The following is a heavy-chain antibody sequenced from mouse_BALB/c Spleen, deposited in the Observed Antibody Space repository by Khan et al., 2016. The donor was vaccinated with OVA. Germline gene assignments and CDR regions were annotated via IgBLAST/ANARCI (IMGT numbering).Heavy chain of an antibody. CDR3: SISDYGSYWYFDV. V-gene: IGHV1S50*01. J-gene: IGHJ1*01. D-gene: IGHD1-1*01. CDR1: GYTFIRNY. CDR2: FYPGDGRT. Sequence: VQLQESGPEVVKPGASVKMSCKTSGYTFIRNYVHWVKQRPGQGLDWIGWFYPGDGRTKYNEKFKGKTTLTADNYSSIAYMLLRSLTYEDSAIYFCSISDYGSYWYFDVWGAGTTVTVSA.